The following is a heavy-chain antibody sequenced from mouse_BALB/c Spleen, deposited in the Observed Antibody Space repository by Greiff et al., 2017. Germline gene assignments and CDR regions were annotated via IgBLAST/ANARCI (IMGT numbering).Heavy chain of an antibody. Sequence: QVQLQQPGAELVKPGASVKLSCKASGYTFTSYWMHWVKQRPGQGLEWIGEINPSNGRTNYNEKFKSKATLTVDKSSSTAYMQLSSLTSEDSAVCYCVYDGNSYLDFWGEGTTLTVSS. V-gene: IGHV1S81*02. J-gene: IGHJ2*01. CDR2: INPSNGRT. CDR3: VYDGNSYLDF. CDR1: GYTFTSYW. D-gene: IGHD2-1*01.